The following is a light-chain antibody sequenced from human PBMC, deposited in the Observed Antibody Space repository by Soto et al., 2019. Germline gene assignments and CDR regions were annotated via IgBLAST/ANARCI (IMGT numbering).Light chain of an antibody. V-gene: IGLV2-14*01. CDR2: DVS. CDR1: RSDVGGYNY. J-gene: IGLJ3*02. CDR3: SSYTSQSTVV. Sequence: QSALTQPASVSGSPGQSIAISCTGTRSDVGGYNYVSWYQQPPGKAPKLIIYDVSDRPSGVSTRFSGCKSGNTASLTISGLQADDEADYYCSSYTSQSTVVFGGGTKLTVL.